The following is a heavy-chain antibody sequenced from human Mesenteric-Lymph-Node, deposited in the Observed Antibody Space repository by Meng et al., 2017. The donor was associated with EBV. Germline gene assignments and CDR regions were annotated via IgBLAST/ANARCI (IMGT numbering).Heavy chain of an antibody. D-gene: IGHD3-10*01. CDR3: ARFGAILRGFDY. CDR1: GGSFSGYY. CDR2: INHSGST. V-gene: IGHV4-34*01. J-gene: IGHJ4*02. Sequence: QVQLQQWGAGLLKPLETLSLTFAVYGGSFSGYYWSWIRQPPGKGLEWIGEINHSGSTNYNPSLKSRVTISVDTSKNQFSLKLSSVTAADTAVYYCARFGAILRGFDYWGQGTLVTVSS.